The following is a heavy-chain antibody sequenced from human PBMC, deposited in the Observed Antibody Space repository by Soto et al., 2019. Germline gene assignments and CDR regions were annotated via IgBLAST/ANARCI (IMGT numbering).Heavy chain of an antibody. Sequence: QVQLVQSGAEVKKPGSSVKVSCTASGGTFSSYAISWVRQAPGQGLEWMGGIIPIPGTANYAQKFQGRVTITADESTSTAYMELSSLRSEDTAVYYCARSQGSSTSLEIYYYYYYGMEVWGQGTTVTVSS. D-gene: IGHD2-2*01. CDR3: ARSQGSSTSLEIYYYYYYGMEV. V-gene: IGHV1-69*01. CDR2: IIPIPGTA. CDR1: GGTFSSYA. J-gene: IGHJ6*02.